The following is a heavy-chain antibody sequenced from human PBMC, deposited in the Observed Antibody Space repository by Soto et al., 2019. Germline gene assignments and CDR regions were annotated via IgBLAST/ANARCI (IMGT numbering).Heavy chain of an antibody. D-gene: IGHD1-26*01. J-gene: IGHJ4*02. CDR2: IYWDDSK. Sequence: QITLKESGPTLVKPTQTLTLTCTFSGFSLTTDRVGVGWIRQPPGEALEWLAVIYWDDSKTYRPSLERRLTITNDTSKSQVALTMTNMDSLDTATYYCAHAYGGRSLYWGQGTLVTVSS. CDR1: GFSLTTDRVG. V-gene: IGHV2-5*02. CDR3: AHAYGGRSLY.